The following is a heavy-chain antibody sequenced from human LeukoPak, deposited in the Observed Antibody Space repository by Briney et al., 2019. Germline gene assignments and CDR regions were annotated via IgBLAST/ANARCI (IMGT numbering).Heavy chain of an antibody. CDR1: GFTFSSYA. Sequence: GGSLRLSCAASGFTFSSYAMSWVRQAPGKGLEWVSAISGSGGSTYYADSVKGRFTISRDNSKNTLYLQMNSLRAEDTAVYYCARDLKSTWYSSSLARAYWGQGTLVTVSS. D-gene: IGHD6-13*01. V-gene: IGHV3-23*01. CDR2: ISGSGGST. CDR3: ARDLKSTWYSSSLARAY. J-gene: IGHJ4*02.